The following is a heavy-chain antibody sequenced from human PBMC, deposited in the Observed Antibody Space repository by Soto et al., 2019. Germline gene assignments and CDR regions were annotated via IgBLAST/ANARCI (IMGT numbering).Heavy chain of an antibody. CDR1: GGSISSSSYY. J-gene: IGHJ6*03. D-gene: IGHD4-17*01. CDR3: ARVSDPETYDYGDYVLFRDYYYYYMDV. Sequence: SETLSLTCTVSGGSISSSSYYWGWIRQPPGKGLEWIGSIYYSGSTYYNPSLKSRVTISVDTSKNQFSLKLSSVTAADTAVYYCARVSDPETYDYGDYVLFRDYYYYYMDVWGNGTTVTVSS. CDR2: IYYSGST. V-gene: IGHV4-39*07.